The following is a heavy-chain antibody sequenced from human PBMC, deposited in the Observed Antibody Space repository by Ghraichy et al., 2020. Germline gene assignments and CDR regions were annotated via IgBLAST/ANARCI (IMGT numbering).Heavy chain of an antibody. J-gene: IGHJ4*02. V-gene: IGHV3-53*01. CDR1: GFFVSDSY. Sequence: GGSLRLSCEASGFFVSDSYMSWVRQAPGKGLEWVSVVYSGGTTYYADSVKGRFTLSRDKSKNAVYLQMNSLRVEDTALYYCARVVNPSYWGQGTQVTVS. CDR2: VYSGGTT. CDR3: ARVVNPSY. D-gene: IGHD4-23*01.